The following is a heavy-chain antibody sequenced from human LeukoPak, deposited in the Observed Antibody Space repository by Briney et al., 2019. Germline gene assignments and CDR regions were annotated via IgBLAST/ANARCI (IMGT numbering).Heavy chain of an antibody. CDR1: GFTFSSYA. CDR3: ARDRSPLWFGELRTGKLNWFDP. V-gene: IGHV3-30*04. CDR2: ISYDGSNK. J-gene: IGHJ5*02. D-gene: IGHD3-10*01. Sequence: GGSLRLSCAASGFTFSSYAMHWVRQAPGKGLEWVAVISYDGSNKYYADSVKGRFTISRDNAKNSLYLQMNSLRAEDTAVYYCARDRSPLWFGELRTGKLNWFDPWGQGTLVTVSS.